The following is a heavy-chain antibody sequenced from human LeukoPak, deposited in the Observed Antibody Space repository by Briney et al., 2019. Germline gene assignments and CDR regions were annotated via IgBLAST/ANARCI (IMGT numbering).Heavy chain of an antibody. Sequence: PGGSLRLSCAASGFTFSSYWMHWVRQAPGKGLVWVSRINSDGSSTSYADSVKGRFTISRDNAKNSLYLQMNSLRAEDTAVYYCARVSRRDGYNWDTFDIWGQGTLVTVSS. V-gene: IGHV3-74*01. CDR1: GFTFSSYW. D-gene: IGHD5-24*01. J-gene: IGHJ3*02. CDR2: INSDGSST. CDR3: ARVSRRDGYNWDTFDI.